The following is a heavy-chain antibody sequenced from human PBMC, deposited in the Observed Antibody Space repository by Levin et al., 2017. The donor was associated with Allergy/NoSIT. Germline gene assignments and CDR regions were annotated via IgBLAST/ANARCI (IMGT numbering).Heavy chain of an antibody. Sequence: TGESLKISCAASGFTFSSYSMHWVRQAPGKGLEWVSSITSSSSYIYYADSVKGRFTLSRDNAKNSLYLQMNSLRAEDTAVYYCARGDDYGDYVVDYWGQGTLVTVSS. D-gene: IGHD4-17*01. CDR1: GFTFSSYS. CDR2: ITSSSSYI. CDR3: ARGDDYGDYVVDY. V-gene: IGHV3-21*01. J-gene: IGHJ4*02.